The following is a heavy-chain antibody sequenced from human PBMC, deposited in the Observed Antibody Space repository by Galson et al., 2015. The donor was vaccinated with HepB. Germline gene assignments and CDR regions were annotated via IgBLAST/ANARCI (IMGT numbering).Heavy chain of an antibody. CDR2: INPNSGGT. V-gene: IGHV1-2*02. CDR1: GYTFTGYY. CDR3: ARLGGLGSSSRFADY. Sequence: SVKVSCKASGYTFTGYYMHWVRQAPGQGLEWMGWINPNSGGTNYAQKFQGRVTMTRDTSISTAYMELSRLRSDDTAVYYCARLGGLGSSSRFADYWGQGTLVTVSS. D-gene: IGHD6-6*01. J-gene: IGHJ4*02.